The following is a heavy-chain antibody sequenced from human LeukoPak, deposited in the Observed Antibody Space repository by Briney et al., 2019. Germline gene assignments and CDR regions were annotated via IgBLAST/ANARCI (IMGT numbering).Heavy chain of an antibody. CDR2: IYHSGST. CDR3: ARHLRAGAGYFDY. CDR1: GYSISSGYY. J-gene: IGHJ4*02. V-gene: IGHV4-38-2*01. D-gene: IGHD6-19*01. Sequence: SETLSLTCAVSGYSISSGYYWGWIRQPPGKGLEWIGSIYHSGSTYYNPSLKSRVTISVDTSKNQFSLKLSSVTAADTAVYYCARHLRAGAGYFDYWGQGTLVTVSS.